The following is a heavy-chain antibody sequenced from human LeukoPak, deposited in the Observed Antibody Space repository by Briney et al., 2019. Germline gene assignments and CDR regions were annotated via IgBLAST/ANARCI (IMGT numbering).Heavy chain of an antibody. CDR3: ARYEAVAANAFDY. Sequence: GGSLRLSCAASGFTFSSYSMNWVRQAPGKGLEWVSSISSSSSYIYYADSVKGRFTISRDNAKNSLYLQMNSLRAEDTAVYYCARYEAVAANAFDYWGQGTLVTVSS. CDR1: GFTFSSYS. J-gene: IGHJ4*02. V-gene: IGHV3-21*01. CDR2: ISSSSSYI. D-gene: IGHD6-19*01.